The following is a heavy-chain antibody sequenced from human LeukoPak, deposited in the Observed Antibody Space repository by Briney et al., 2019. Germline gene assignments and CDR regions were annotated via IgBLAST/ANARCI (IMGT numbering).Heavy chain of an antibody. CDR3: ARDQRIQLSSYAFDI. Sequence: GGSLRLSCAASGFTFSSYEMNWVRQAPGKGLEWVSYISSSGGTIYYVDSVKGRFTISRDNAKNSLYLQMNSLRAEDTAVYYCARDQRIQLSSYAFDIWGQGTMVTVSS. CDR1: GFTFSSYE. J-gene: IGHJ3*02. V-gene: IGHV3-48*03. CDR2: ISSSGGTI. D-gene: IGHD5-18*01.